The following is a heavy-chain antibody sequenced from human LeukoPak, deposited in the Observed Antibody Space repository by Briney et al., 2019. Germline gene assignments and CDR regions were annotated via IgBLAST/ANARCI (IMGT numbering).Heavy chain of an antibody. J-gene: IGHJ3*01. D-gene: IGHD2-21*02. CDR2: ISGTGDST. V-gene: IGHV3-23*01. Sequence: GGSLRLSCAASGFTFSNYDMSWVRQAPGKGLEWVSAISGTGDSTYYADSVTGRFSISRDNSKNTLYVQMSSLGAEDTAVYYCASHTVVVTATHDAFAFWGQGTMVTVSS. CDR1: GFTFSNYD. CDR3: ASHTVVVTATHDAFAF.